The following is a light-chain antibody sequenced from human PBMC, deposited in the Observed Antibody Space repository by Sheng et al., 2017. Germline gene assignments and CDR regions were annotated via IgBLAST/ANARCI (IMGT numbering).Light chain of an antibody. V-gene: IGKV1D-12*01. CDR2: AAS. Sequence: DIQMTQSPSSVSASVGDRVTITCRASQNVNSWLAWYQQKPGEAPKLLIYAASSFQSGVPSRFSGSVSVTDFTLTISSLQPEDFATYYCQQANTFPYTFGQGTKVETK. CDR1: QNVNSW. J-gene: IGKJ2*01. CDR3: QQANTFPYT.